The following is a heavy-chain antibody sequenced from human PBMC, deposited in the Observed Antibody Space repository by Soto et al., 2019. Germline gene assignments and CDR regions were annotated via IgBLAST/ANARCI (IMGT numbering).Heavy chain of an antibody. CDR1: GGSISSGDYY. CDR2: IYYSGST. V-gene: IGHV4-30-4*01. Sequence: PSETLSLTCTVSGGSISSGDYYWSWIRQPPGKGLEWIGYIYYSGSTYYNPSLKSRVTISVDTSKNQFSLKLSSVTAADTAVYYCARVEPGSYRFDPWGQGTLVTVSS. CDR3: ARVEPGSYRFDP. J-gene: IGHJ5*02. D-gene: IGHD3-10*01.